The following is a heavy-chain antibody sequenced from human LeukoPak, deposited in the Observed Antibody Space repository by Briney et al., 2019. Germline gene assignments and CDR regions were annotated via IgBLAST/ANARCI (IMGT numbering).Heavy chain of an antibody. V-gene: IGHV4-4*02. J-gene: IGHJ4*02. CDR3: ARVNINNWHSCDY. CDR1: GGSISSNNW. D-gene: IGHD1-1*01. CDR2: IYHSGSP. Sequence: SGTLSLTCAVSGGSISSNNWWGWVRQPPGKGLEWIGEIYHSGSPNYNPSLKSRVTISVDKSRNHFSLNLSSVTAAGTAVYYCARVNINNWHSCDYWGQGTLVTVSS.